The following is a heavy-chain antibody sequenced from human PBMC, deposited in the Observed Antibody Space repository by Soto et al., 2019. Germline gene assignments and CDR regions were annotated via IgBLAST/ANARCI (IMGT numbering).Heavy chain of an antibody. J-gene: IGHJ5*02. CDR2: IYDSGST. D-gene: IGHD5-18*01. CDR1: GCSINNYY. CDR3: AREHGFSYGLNYFDP. V-gene: IGHV4-59*01. Sequence: SETLSLTCTVSGCSINNYYWSWIRQPPGKGLEWIGYIYDSGSTNYNPSLKSRVTMSVDTSKNQFSLNLSSVTAADTAVYYCAREHGFSYGLNYFDPWGQGTLVTVSS.